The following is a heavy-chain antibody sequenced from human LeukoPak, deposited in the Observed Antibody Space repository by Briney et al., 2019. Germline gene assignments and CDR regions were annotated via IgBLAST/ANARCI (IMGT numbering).Heavy chain of an antibody. CDR3: ATIFGVVIAYFDY. V-gene: IGHV3-23*01. CDR2: ISGSGGST. Sequence: GGSLRLSCAASGFTFSSYAMSWVRQAPGKGLEWVSAISGSGGSTYYADSVKGRFTISRDNSKNTLYLQMNSLRAEDTAVYYCATIFGVVIAYFDYWGQGTLVTVSS. D-gene: IGHD3-3*01. CDR1: GFTFSSYA. J-gene: IGHJ4*02.